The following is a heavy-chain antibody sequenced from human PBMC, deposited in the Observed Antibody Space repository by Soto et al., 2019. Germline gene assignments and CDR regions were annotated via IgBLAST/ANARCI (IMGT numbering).Heavy chain of an antibody. V-gene: IGHV1-18*01. Sequence: QVQMVQSGPEVKMPGASVKVSCKTSGYTFTAYGLAWLRQAPGQRPEWMGWVSTNDDRTNYARKFQGRVTMTTDRSTSITSMVLRSLGSDDTAVYFCARELNTESSAYYSFAFWGQGTLVSGSS. CDR2: VSTNDDRT. J-gene: IGHJ4*02. D-gene: IGHD3-22*01. CDR1: GYTFTAYG. CDR3: ARELNTESSAYYSFAF.